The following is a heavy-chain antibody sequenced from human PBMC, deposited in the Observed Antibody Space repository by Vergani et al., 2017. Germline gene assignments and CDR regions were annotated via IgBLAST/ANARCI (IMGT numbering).Heavy chain of an antibody. J-gene: IGHJ6*02. V-gene: IGHV3-23*01. CDR1: GFTFSSYA. CDR2: ISGSGGST. CDR3: ATPSYYYYRGMDV. Sequence: EVQLLESGGGLVQPGGSLRLSCAASGFTFSSYAMSWARQAPGKGLEWVSAISGSGGSTYYADSVKGRFTISRGNSKNTLYLQMNSLRAEDTAVYYCATPSYYYYRGMDVWGQGTTVTVSS.